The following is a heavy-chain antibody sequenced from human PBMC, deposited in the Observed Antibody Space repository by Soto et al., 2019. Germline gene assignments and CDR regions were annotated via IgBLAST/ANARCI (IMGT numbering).Heavy chain of an antibody. Sequence: GSLRLSCAASGFTFSSYGMHWVRQAPGKGLEWVAVISYDGSNKYYADSVKGRFTISRDNSKNTLYLQMNSLRAEDTAVYYCAKDXGGWLTPSYYGMDVWGQGTTVTVSS. CDR1: GFTFSSYG. J-gene: IGHJ6*02. CDR2: ISYDGSNK. CDR3: AKDXGGWLTPSYYGMDV. D-gene: IGHD6-19*01. V-gene: IGHV3-30*18.